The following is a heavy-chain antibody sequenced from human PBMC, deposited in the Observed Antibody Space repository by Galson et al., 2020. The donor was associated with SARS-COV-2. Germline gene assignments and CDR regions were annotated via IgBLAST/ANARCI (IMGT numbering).Heavy chain of an antibody. CDR1: RLTFIRHA. V-gene: IGHV3-30-3*01. CDR2: IYQDGSNK. D-gene: IGHD3-10*01. Sequence: SCVASRLTFIRHALHWLRQATGTERAGVAVIYQDGSNKYNADSVQGRSTLYRDNSKHTLYLQINSLRAEDTAVYYCARDLVTVVQGVITKYNGMDGWGDGTTVTVSS. J-gene: IGHJ6*04. CDR3: ARDLVTVVQGVITKYNGMDG.